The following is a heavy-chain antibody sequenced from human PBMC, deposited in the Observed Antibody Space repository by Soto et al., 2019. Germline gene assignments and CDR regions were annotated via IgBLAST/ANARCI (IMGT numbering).Heavy chain of an antibody. CDR2: IYNSGST. V-gene: IGHV4-30-2*01. Sequence: SETLSLTCAVSGGYISGGYYSWSWIRQPPGKGLEWIGFIYNSGSTYYNSSLKSRVTISVDRSKNHFFLNLTSVTAADTAVYYCARDSVFGVVTPPVVGMDVWGQGTTVTVSS. CDR3: ARDSVFGVVTPPVVGMDV. J-gene: IGHJ6*02. CDR1: GGYISGGYYS. D-gene: IGHD3-3*01.